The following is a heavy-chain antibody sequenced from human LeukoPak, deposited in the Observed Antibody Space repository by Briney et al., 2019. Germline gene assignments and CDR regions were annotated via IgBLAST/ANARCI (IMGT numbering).Heavy chain of an antibody. V-gene: IGHV3-48*02. Sequence: GGSLRLSCAASGFTFSSYSMNWVRQAPGKGLEWVSYISSSSSTIYYADSVKGRFTISRDNAKDSPYLQMNSLRDEDTAVYYCARDPPQQLVVGWFDPWGQGTLVTVSS. CDR2: ISSSSSTI. D-gene: IGHD6-6*01. CDR3: ARDPPQQLVVGWFDP. CDR1: GFTFSSYS. J-gene: IGHJ5*02.